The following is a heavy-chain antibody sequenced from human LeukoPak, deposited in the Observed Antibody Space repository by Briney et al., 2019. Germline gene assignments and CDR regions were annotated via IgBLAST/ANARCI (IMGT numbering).Heavy chain of an antibody. CDR3: ARTQLLSAYYYGMDV. CDR1: VFTLSIYS. V-gene: IGHV3-21*01. J-gene: IGHJ6*04. D-gene: IGHD2-2*01. CDR2: IYSSSSYI. Sequence: PVGSLRLSCAASVFTLSIYSMNCVCQTPGTGLGWGSYIYSSSSYIYYADSVRGGFTISRDNTKNSLYLQMEGLGAEDRAVYYCARTQLLSAYYYGMDVWGKGTTVTVSS.